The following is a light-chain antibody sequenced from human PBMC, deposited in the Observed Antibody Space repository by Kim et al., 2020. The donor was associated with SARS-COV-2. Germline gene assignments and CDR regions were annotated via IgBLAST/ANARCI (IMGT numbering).Light chain of an antibody. Sequence: QSVLTQPPSVSGAPGQRVTISCTGSSSNIGADYGVHGYQQLPGTAPKLLIYGNNNRPSGVPDRFSASKSGTSASLAITGLQAEDEADYYCQSYDNSPGGWVFGGGTQLTVL. CDR1: SSNIGADYG. CDR3: QSYDNSPGGWV. J-gene: IGLJ3*02. CDR2: GNN. V-gene: IGLV1-40*01.